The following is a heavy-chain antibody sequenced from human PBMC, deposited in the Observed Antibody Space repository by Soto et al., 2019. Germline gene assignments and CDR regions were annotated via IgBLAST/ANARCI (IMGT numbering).Heavy chain of an antibody. CDR1: GFAVGGFY. V-gene: IGHV3-53*01. CDR2: MFTTGTT. Sequence: PGGSLRLSCAASGFAVGGFYMNWVRQAPGKGLEWVSVMFTTGTTYYADSVKGRFTISRDDSKNTLYLQMNSLRAEDTAVYYCARERYSYGFDYWDQGTVVTVSS. CDR3: ARERYSYGFDY. J-gene: IGHJ4*02. D-gene: IGHD5-18*01.